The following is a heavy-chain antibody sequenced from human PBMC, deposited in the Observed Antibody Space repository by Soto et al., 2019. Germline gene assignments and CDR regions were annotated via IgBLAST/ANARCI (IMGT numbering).Heavy chain of an antibody. CDR1: GFTFSNYP. CDR2: IRSTTSDT. Sequence: GGSLRLSCTASGFTFSNYPMNWVRQAPGKGLEWVSNIRSTTSDTYYADSVKGRFTISRDNAKNSLYLQMNSLRDEDTAVYYCARDLYWAFDYWGQGALVTVSS. J-gene: IGHJ4*02. D-gene: IGHD2-8*02. V-gene: IGHV3-48*02. CDR3: ARDLYWAFDY.